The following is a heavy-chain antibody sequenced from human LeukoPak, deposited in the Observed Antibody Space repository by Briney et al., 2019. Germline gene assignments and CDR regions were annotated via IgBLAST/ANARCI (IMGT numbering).Heavy chain of an antibody. CDR3: ARDLGTPDCYYYGMDV. D-gene: IGHD7-27*01. J-gene: IGHJ6*02. CDR1: GFTFSSYA. V-gene: IGHV3-30-3*01. Sequence: QPGRSLRLSCAASGFTFSSYAMHWVRQAPGKGLEWVAVISYDGSNKYYADSVKGRFTISRDNSKNTLYLQMNSLRAEDTAVYYCARDLGTPDCYYYGMDVWGQGTTVTVSS. CDR2: ISYDGSNK.